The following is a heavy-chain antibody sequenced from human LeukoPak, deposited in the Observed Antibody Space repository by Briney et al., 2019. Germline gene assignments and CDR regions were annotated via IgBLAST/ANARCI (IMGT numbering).Heavy chain of an antibody. D-gene: IGHD2-15*01. Sequence: PGGSLRLSCAASGFTFSSYSTNWVRQAPGKGLEWFSSISSSSSFICYADSVKGRFTIPRDNAKNSLFLQMNSLRAEDTAVYYCARDLMRTSGANDYWGQGTLVTVSS. J-gene: IGHJ4*02. CDR2: ISSSSSFI. CDR3: ARDLMRTSGANDY. V-gene: IGHV3-21*01. CDR1: GFTFSSYS.